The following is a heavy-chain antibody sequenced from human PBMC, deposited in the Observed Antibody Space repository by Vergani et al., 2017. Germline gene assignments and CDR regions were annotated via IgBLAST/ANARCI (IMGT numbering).Heavy chain of an antibody. CDR2: IRSKANSYAT. CDR3: AARGYSYGYGYYYGMDV. D-gene: IGHD5-18*01. J-gene: IGHJ6*02. CDR1: GFTFSSYG. V-gene: IGHV3-73*01. Sequence: EVQLVESGGGVVQPGRSLRLSCAASGFTFSSYGMHWVRQASGKGLEWVGRIRSKANSYATAYAASVKGRFTISRDDSKNTAYLQMNSLKTEETAVYYCAARGYSYGYGYYYGMDVWGQGTTVTVSS.